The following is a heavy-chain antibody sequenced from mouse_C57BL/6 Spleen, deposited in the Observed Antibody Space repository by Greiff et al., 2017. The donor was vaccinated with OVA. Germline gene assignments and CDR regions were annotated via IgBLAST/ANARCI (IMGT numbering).Heavy chain of an antibody. J-gene: IGHJ4*01. V-gene: IGHV1-18*01. CDR2: INPNNGGT. D-gene: IGHD1-1*01. CDR1: GYTFTDYN. CDR3: ARPLNYGSSYEYMED. Sequence: EVQLQQSGPELVKPGASVKISCKASGYTFTDYNMDWVKQSHGKSLEWIGDINPNNGGTIYNQKFKGKATLTVDKSSSTAYMELRSLTSEDTAVYYCARPLNYGSSYEYMEDWGKGTTVTVSS.